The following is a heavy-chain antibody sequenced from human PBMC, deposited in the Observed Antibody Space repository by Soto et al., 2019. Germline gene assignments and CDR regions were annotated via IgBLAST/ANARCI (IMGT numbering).Heavy chain of an antibody. CDR3: ADDSSGYYYFDY. Sequence: SVKVSCKASGGTFSSYGISWVRQAPGQGLEWMGGIIPIFGSANYAQKFQGRVTITADKSTSTAYMELSSLRSEDTAVYYCADDSSGYYYFDYWGQGTLVTVSS. V-gene: IGHV1-69*06. CDR1: GGTFSSYG. D-gene: IGHD3-22*01. CDR2: IIPIFGSA. J-gene: IGHJ4*02.